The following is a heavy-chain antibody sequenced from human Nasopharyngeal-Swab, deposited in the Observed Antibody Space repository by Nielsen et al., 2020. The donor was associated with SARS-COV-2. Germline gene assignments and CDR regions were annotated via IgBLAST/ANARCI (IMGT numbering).Heavy chain of an antibody. Sequence: ASVKVSCKASDNSFSTVGVTWVRQAPGQGLEWMGWIRPSSDLVYYAPNLQARVTLTTDTFTGTAYMELRGLKSDDSAIYFCAGGIFYWGQGTLVTVSS. J-gene: IGHJ4*02. V-gene: IGHV1-18*01. D-gene: IGHD3-3*02. CDR1: DNSFSTVG. CDR2: IRPSSDLV. CDR3: AGGIFY.